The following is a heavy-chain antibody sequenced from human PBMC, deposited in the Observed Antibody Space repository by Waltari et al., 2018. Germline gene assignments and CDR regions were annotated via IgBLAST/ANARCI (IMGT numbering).Heavy chain of an antibody. CDR2: IGGTHSNI. CDR1: GFALSAYD. J-gene: IGHJ5*02. CDR3: TRDLYGSGGDWFDP. D-gene: IGHD3-10*01. Sequence: EVRLAESGGGLVKPGGSLRLSCTASGFALSAYDMKWVRQAPGTGLEWVSSIGGTHSNIFYADSVKGRFTVSRDNAKNSLYLQMDNLRAEDSGLYFCTRDLYGSGGDWFDPWGQGTLVTVSS. V-gene: IGHV3-21*03.